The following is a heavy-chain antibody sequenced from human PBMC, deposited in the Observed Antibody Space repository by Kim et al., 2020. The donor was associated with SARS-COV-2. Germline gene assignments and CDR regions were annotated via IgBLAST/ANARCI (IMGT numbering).Heavy chain of an antibody. Sequence: SETLSLTCTVSGGSISSYYWSWIRQPPGKGLEWIGYIYYSGSTNYNPSLKSRVTISVDTSKNQFSLKLSSVTAADTAVYYCARSHAHGIAAAYYYYGMDVWGQGTTVTVSS. V-gene: IGHV4-59*13. CDR1: GGSISSYY. D-gene: IGHD6-13*01. CDR2: IYYSGST. CDR3: ARSHAHGIAAAYYYYGMDV. J-gene: IGHJ6*02.